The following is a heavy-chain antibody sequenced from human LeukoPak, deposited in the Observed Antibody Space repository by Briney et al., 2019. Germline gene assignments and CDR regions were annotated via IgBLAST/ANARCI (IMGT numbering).Heavy chain of an antibody. J-gene: IGHJ4*02. D-gene: IGHD3-10*01. CDR1: RFSPRTRGGG. Sequence: SGPTVVKPTQTLTLTCTFSRFSPRTRGGGVGWIRQPPGKALEWLPLIYWHDDKPYSPSRKSRLTITKDTSKNKVVNTMTNMDPVDTATYYFAHRGYYYGSGSYYESYDYWGQGTLVTVSS. CDR2: IYWHDDK. CDR3: AHRGYYYGSGSYYESYDY. V-gene: IGHV2-5*01.